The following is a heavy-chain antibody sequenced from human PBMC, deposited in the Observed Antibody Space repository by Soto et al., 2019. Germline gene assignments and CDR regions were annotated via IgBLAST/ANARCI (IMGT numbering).Heavy chain of an antibody. D-gene: IGHD6-19*01. J-gene: IGHJ4*02. Sequence: QITLKESGPTLVKPTQTLTLTCTFSGFSLTSNAVGVGWFRQPPGKALEWLALIYWDDDNPYSPSLKSRLTFTKDTTKTQVVLIMTNMDPVDTATYYCAHGSGWLFDFWGQGTLVTVSS. CDR2: IYWDDDN. CDR3: AHGSGWLFDF. V-gene: IGHV2-5*02. CDR1: GFSLTSNAVG.